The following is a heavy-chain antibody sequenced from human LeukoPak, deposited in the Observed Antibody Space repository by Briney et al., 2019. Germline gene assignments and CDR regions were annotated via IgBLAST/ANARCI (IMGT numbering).Heavy chain of an antibody. CDR2: TYYRSTWYN. V-gene: IGHV6-1*01. CDR3: AREREERSITHSNTFDY. J-gene: IGHJ4*02. D-gene: IGHD4-11*01. Sequence: SQTLSLTCGISGDSVSSNSAAWNWIRQSPPRGLEWLGRTYYRSTWYNDYAVSVKSRMTINPDTSKNQFSLQLKSVTPEDTAVYYCAREREERSITHSNTFDYWGQGTLVTVSS. CDR1: GDSVSSNSAA.